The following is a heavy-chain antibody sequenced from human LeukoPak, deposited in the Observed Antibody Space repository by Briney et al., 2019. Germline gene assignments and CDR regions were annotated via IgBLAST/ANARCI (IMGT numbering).Heavy chain of an antibody. Sequence: GESLKISCKGSGYGFTSYWIGWVRQMPGKGLEWMGIIYPGDSDTRYSPSFQGQVTISADKSISTAYLQWSSLKASDTAMYYCARQGWNLDDAFDIWGQGTMVTVSS. CDR3: ARQGWNLDDAFDI. V-gene: IGHV5-51*01. J-gene: IGHJ3*02. D-gene: IGHD1-1*01. CDR1: GYGFTSYW. CDR2: IYPGDSDT.